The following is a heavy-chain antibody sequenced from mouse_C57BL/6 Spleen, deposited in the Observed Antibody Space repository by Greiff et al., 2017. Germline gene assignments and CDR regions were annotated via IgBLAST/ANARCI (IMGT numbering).Heavy chain of an antibody. Sequence: QVQLQQPGAELVRPGSSVKLSCKASGYTFTSYWMHWVKQRPIQGLEWIGNIDPSDSETHYNQKFKDKATLTVDKSSSTAYMQLSSLTSEDSAVYYCARESPPTTVVADYYAMDYWGQGTSVTVSS. CDR3: ARESPPTTVVADYYAMDY. D-gene: IGHD1-1*01. CDR1: GYTFTSYW. CDR2: IDPSDSET. J-gene: IGHJ4*01. V-gene: IGHV1-52*01.